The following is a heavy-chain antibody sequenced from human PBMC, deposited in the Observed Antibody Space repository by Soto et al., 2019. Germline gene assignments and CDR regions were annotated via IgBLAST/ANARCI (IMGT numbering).Heavy chain of an antibody. Sequence: GGSLRLSCAASGFTFDDYTMHWVRQAPGKGLEWVSLISWDGGSTYYADSVKGRFTISRDNSKNSLYLQMNSLRTEDTALYYCAKDLLAAAGTRDYYYYGMDVWGQGTTVTVSS. CDR1: GFTFDDYT. CDR3: AKDLLAAAGTRDYYYYGMDV. D-gene: IGHD6-13*01. V-gene: IGHV3-43*01. CDR2: ISWDGGST. J-gene: IGHJ6*02.